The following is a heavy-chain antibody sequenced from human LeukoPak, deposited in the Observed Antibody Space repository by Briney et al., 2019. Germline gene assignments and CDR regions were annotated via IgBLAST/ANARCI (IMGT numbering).Heavy chain of an antibody. V-gene: IGHV4-59*01. CDR2: IYYSGST. J-gene: IGHJ5*02. CDR3: ARVESAGSWSKFDP. Sequence: KPSETLSLTCTVSGGSISSYYWSWIRQPPGKGLEWIGYIYYSGSTNYNPSLKSRVTISVDTSKNQFSLKLSSVTAADTAVYYCARVESAGSWSKFDPWGQGTLVTVSS. D-gene: IGHD6-13*01. CDR1: GGSISSYY.